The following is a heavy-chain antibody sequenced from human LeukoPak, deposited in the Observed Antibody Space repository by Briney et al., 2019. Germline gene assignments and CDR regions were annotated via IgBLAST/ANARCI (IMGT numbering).Heavy chain of an antibody. CDR2: IYSGGST. Sequence: PGGSLRLSCAASGFTVSSNYMSWVRQAPGKGLEWVSVIYSGGSTYYADSVKGRFTISRDNSKNTLYLQMNSLRAEDTAVHYCASGQLPSFHYYYDSSGYLYYFDYWGQGTLVTVSS. D-gene: IGHD3-22*01. V-gene: IGHV3-53*01. CDR1: GFTVSSNY. CDR3: ASGQLPSFHYYYDSSGYLYYFDY. J-gene: IGHJ4*02.